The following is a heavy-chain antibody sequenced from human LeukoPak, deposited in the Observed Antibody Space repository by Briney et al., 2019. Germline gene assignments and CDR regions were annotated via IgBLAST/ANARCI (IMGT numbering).Heavy chain of an antibody. V-gene: IGHV3-7*01. Sequence: QPGGSLRLSCAASRFTFSSYWMSWVRQAPGKGLEWVANIKQDGSEKYYVDSVKGRFTISRDNAKNSLYLQMNSLRAEDTAVYYCARGHGSGWGQGTMVTVSS. J-gene: IGHJ3*01. CDR3: ARGHGSG. CDR1: RFTFSSYW. D-gene: IGHD5-24*01. CDR2: IKQDGSEK.